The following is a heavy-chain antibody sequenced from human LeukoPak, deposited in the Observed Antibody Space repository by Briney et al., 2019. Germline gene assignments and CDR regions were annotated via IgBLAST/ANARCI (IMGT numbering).Heavy chain of an antibody. D-gene: IGHD1-26*01. J-gene: IGHJ4*02. Sequence: PGGSLRLSCSASGFVFSIYTMYWVRQAPGKGPEYVSTISGSGNGVSIHYADSVKGRFTISRDDSKSILYLQMNGLRSEDTAVYYCVKDFGRIRGTPDSWGQGTLVTVSS. CDR3: VKDFGRIRGTPDS. V-gene: IGHV3-64D*06. CDR2: ISGSGNGVSI. CDR1: GFVFSIYT.